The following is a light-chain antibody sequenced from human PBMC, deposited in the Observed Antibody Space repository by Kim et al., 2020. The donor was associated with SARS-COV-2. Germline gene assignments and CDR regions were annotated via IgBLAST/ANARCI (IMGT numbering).Light chain of an antibody. CDR1: GSNIGSNT. CDR2: NNS. J-gene: IGLJ1*01. Sequence: GQSVTISCSGSGSNIGSNTVSWYRQLPGTAPKLLIYNNSQRPSGAPARLSGSKSGTSASLAISGLQSEDEADYFCAAWSDGLQGYVFGTGTKVTVL. CDR3: AAWSDGLQGYV. V-gene: IGLV1-44*01.